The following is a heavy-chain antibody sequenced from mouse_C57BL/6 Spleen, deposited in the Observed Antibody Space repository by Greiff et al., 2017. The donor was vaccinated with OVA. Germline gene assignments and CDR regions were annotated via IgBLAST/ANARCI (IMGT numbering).Heavy chain of an antibody. J-gene: IGHJ4*01. CDR2: ISSGSSTI. Sequence: VQLKESGGGLVKPGGSLKLSCAASGFTFSDYGMHWVRQAPEKGLESVAYISSGSSTIYYADTVKGRFTISRDNAKNTLFLQMTSLRSEDTAMYYCARDYDDAMDDWGKGTSVTVSS. D-gene: IGHD2-4*01. V-gene: IGHV5-17*01. CDR1: GFTFSDYG. CDR3: ARDYDDAMDD.